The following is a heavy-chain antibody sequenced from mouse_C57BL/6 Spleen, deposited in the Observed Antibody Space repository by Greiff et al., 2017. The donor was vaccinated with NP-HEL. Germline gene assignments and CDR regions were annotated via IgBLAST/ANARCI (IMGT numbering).Heavy chain of an antibody. Sequence: VQLQQPGAELVMPGASVKLSCKASGYTFTSYWMHWVKQRPGQGLAWIGEIDPSDSYTNYNQKFKGKSTLTVDKSSSTAYMQLSSLTSEDSAVYYCASSYYYGSSPDWYFDVWGTGTTVTVSS. V-gene: IGHV1-69*01. J-gene: IGHJ1*03. D-gene: IGHD1-1*01. CDR2: IDPSDSYT. CDR1: GYTFTSYW. CDR3: ASSYYYGSSPDWYFDV.